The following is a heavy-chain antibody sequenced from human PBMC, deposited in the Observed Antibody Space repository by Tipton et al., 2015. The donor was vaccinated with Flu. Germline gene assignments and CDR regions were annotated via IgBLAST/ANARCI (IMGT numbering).Heavy chain of an antibody. V-gene: IGHV3-48*03. CDR1: GFTFSSYE. D-gene: IGHD4-17*01. J-gene: IGHJ4*02. CDR3: ARPYGDYALLRGDNYFDY. Sequence: SLRLSCAASGFTFSSYEMNWVRQAPGKGLEWVSYISSSGSTIYYADSVKGRFTISRDNAKNSLYLQMNSLRAEDTAVYYCARPYGDYALLRGDNYFDYWGQGTLVTVSS. CDR2: ISSSGSTI.